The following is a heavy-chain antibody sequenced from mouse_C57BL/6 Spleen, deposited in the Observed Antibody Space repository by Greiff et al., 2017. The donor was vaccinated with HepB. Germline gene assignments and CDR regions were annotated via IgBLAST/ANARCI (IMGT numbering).Heavy chain of an antibody. D-gene: IGHD1-1*01. V-gene: IGHV1-7*01. CDR2: INPSSGYT. CDR1: GYTFTSYW. Sequence: VQLQESGAELAKPGASVKLSCKASGYTFTSYWMHWVKQRPGQGLEWIGYINPSSGYTKYNQKFKDKATLTADKSSSTAYMQLSSLTYEDSAVYYFARVLYGSSYGFAYWGQGTLVTVSA. J-gene: IGHJ3*01. CDR3: ARVLYGSSYGFAY.